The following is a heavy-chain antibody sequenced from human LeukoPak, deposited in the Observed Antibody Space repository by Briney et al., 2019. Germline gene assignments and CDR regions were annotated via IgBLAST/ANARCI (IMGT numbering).Heavy chain of an antibody. Sequence: TPSETLSLTCTVSGGSISSYYWSWIRQPPGKGLEWIGEINHSGSTNYNPSLKSRVTISVDTSKNQFSLKLSSVTAADTAVYYCARARGREHYDSSGYLGYWGQGTLVTVSS. CDR2: INHSGST. J-gene: IGHJ4*02. D-gene: IGHD3-22*01. CDR3: ARARGREHYDSSGYLGY. V-gene: IGHV4-34*01. CDR1: GGSISSYY.